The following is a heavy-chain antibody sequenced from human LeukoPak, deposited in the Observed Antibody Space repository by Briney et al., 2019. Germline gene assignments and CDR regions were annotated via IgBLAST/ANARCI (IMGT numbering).Heavy chain of an antibody. D-gene: IGHD2-2*01. CDR1: GFTFNSYS. V-gene: IGHV3-21*01. CDR2: ISSSSYYI. CDR3: ARDKAIHWFDP. Sequence: GGSLRLSCAASGFTFNSYSMNWVRQAPGKGLEWVSSISSSSYYIYYADSVKGRLTISRDNAKNSLYLQMNSLRAEDTAVYYCARDKAIHWFDPWGQGTLVTVSS. J-gene: IGHJ5*02.